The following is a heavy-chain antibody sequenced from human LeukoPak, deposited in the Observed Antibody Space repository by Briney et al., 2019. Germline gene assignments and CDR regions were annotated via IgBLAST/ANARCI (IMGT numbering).Heavy chain of an antibody. Sequence: GGSLRLSCAASGFTVSSNYMSWVRQAPGKGLEWVSAISGSGGSTYYADSVKGRFTISRDNSKNTLYLQMNSLRAEDTAVYYCARVDTSVGYYFDYWGQGTLVTVSS. CDR1: GFTVSSNY. CDR3: ARVDTSVGYYFDY. D-gene: IGHD5-18*01. V-gene: IGHV3-23*01. J-gene: IGHJ4*02. CDR2: ISGSGGST.